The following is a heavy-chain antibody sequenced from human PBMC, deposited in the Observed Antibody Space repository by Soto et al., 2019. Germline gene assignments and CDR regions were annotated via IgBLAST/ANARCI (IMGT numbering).Heavy chain of an antibody. D-gene: IGHD1-26*01. V-gene: IGHV5-51*01. Sequence: PGESLKISCKGSGYSFTGYWVAWVRQTPGKGLEWMGIIHPGDSDTRYSPSFQGRVTISVDKSTSTAYLQWSSLRASDTAAYYCASLSGAFDIWGQGTMVPVS. J-gene: IGHJ3*02. CDR2: IHPGDSDT. CDR1: GYSFTGYW. CDR3: ASLSGAFDI.